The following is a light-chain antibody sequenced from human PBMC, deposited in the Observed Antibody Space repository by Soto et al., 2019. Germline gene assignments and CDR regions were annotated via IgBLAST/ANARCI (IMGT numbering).Light chain of an antibody. J-gene: IGKJ2*01. V-gene: IGKV1-13*02. CDR1: QDIRGA. CDR3: QQYNSFSYT. Sequence: AIQVTQSPSSLSASVGDRVTMTCRASQDIRGALAWYQQKSGKPPNLLIYDVSTLEGGVPSRFSGSGSGTEFTLTISSLQPEDFGTYYCQQYNSFSYTFGQGTKLEIK. CDR2: DVS.